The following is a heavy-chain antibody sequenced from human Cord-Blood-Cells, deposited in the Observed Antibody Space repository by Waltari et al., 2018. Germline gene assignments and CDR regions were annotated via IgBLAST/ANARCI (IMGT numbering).Heavy chain of an antibody. CDR3: ARVGHIDAFDI. V-gene: IGHV1-2*04. CDR1: GYTFTGYD. J-gene: IGHJ3*02. Sequence: VQLVQPGAEVKKPGASVQVPCKASGYTFTGYDMNWVRQAHGQGLEWMGWINPNSGGTNYAQKLQGWVTMTRDTSISTAYMELSRLRSEDTSVYYCARVGHIDAFDIWGQGTMVTVSS. CDR2: INPNSGGT.